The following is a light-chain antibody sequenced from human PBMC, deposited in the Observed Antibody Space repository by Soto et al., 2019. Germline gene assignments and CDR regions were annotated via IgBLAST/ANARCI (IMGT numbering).Light chain of an antibody. CDR3: QHADSFPLIT. V-gene: IGKV1-12*01. Sequence: DIQMTQSPSSVSASVRDRVSITCRSSEDISTWLAWYQQKPGKAPKLLIYAASSLQSGVPSRFSGSGSGTDFTLTISSLQPEDFATYYCQHADSFPLITFGQGTRLEIK. J-gene: IGKJ5*01. CDR1: EDISTW. CDR2: AAS.